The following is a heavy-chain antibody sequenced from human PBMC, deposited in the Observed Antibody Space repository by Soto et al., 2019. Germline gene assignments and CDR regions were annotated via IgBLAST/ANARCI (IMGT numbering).Heavy chain of an antibody. D-gene: IGHD3-10*01. CDR2: IRDKANSYTT. CDR3: ARRPGSGRSVDY. Sequence: EVQLVESGGGLVQPGGSLRLSCAASGFTFSDHYMDWVRQAPGKGLEWVGLIRDKANSYTTEYAASVRGRFTIPGDESKNSVYLQLNSLKTEDTAVYYCARRPGSGRSVDYWGQGTLVTVSS. V-gene: IGHV3-72*01. J-gene: IGHJ4*02. CDR1: GFTFSDHY.